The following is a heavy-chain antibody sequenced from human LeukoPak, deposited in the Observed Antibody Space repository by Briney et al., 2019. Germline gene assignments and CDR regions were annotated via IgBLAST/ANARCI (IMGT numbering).Heavy chain of an antibody. Sequence: PSETLSLTCTVSGGSINNYYWSWIRQPAGKGLEWIGRIYTRGSTNYNPSLKSRVTMSVDTSKNQFSLRLSSVTAADTAVYYCARGRYCSADICSGGDAFDIWGQGTMVSVSS. J-gene: IGHJ3*02. CDR1: GGSINNYY. CDR3: ARGRYCSADICSGGDAFDI. D-gene: IGHD2-15*01. V-gene: IGHV4-4*07. CDR2: IYTRGST.